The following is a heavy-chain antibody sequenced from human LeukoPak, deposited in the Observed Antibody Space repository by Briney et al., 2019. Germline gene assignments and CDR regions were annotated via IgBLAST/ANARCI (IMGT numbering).Heavy chain of an antibody. CDR1: GFTVSRNY. V-gene: IGHV3-66*01. J-gene: IGHJ4*02. D-gene: IGHD3-16*01. CDR3: ARGPWASFDY. Sequence: GGSLRLSCAASGFTVSRNYMTWVRQAPGKGLEWVSVIYSDGDTYYVDSVKGRFTISRDNSKNTLYLQMNSLRAEDTAVYYCARGPWASFDYWGQGTLVTVSS. CDR2: IYSDGDT.